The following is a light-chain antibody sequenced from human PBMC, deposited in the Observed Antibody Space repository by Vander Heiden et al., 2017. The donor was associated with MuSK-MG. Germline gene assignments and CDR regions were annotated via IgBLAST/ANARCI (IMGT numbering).Light chain of an antibody. Sequence: DIQMTQSPSSLSASVGDRVTITCQASQDISNYLNWYQQKPGKAPKLLIYDSSNSEPGLPSRFSASGSGTEFSFTMSSLQPEDIATYDCLQYDNPRLTFGGGTRVEIK. CDR1: QDISNY. J-gene: IGKJ4*01. V-gene: IGKV1-33*01. CDR3: LQYDNPRLT. CDR2: DSS.